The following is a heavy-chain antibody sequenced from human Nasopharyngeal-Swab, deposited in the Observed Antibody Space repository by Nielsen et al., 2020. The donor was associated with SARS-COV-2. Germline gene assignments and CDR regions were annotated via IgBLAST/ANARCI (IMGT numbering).Heavy chain of an antibody. D-gene: IGHD3-10*01. CDR2: INHSGST. Sequence: SETLSLTCAVYGGSFSGYQWSWIRQPPGKGLEWIGEINHSGSTNYTPSLKSRVTISVDTSKNQFSLKLSSVTAADTAVYYCASTTSGELSPNYWGQGTLVTVSS. J-gene: IGHJ4*02. V-gene: IGHV4-34*01. CDR1: GGSFSGYQ. CDR3: ASTTSGELSPNY.